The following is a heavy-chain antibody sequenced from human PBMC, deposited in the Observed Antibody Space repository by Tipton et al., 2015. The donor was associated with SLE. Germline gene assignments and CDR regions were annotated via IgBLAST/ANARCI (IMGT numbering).Heavy chain of an antibody. V-gene: IGHV4-39*07. CDR2: MYYLGTT. Sequence: TLSLTCNVSGGSISSSSYYWGWIRQPPGKGLEWIGSMYYLGTTYYNPSLKSRVTISVDTSKNQFSLKLSSVTAADTAVYNCARYRGYAHFDYWGQGTLVTVSS. D-gene: IGHD5-12*01. J-gene: IGHJ4*02. CDR1: GGSISSSSYY. CDR3: ARYRGYAHFDY.